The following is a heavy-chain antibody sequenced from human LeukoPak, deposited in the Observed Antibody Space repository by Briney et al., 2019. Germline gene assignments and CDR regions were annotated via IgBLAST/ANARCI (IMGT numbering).Heavy chain of an antibody. D-gene: IGHD1-26*01. V-gene: IGHV3-7*03. Sequence: GGSLRLSCAASGFTFSTYWMSWVRQAPGKGLEWVANIKQDGSQKYYVDSVKGRFTISRDNAKNSLYLQMNSLRAEDTAVYYCARDSPPRYSGSPPAYWGQGTLVTVSS. CDR1: GFTFSTYW. CDR3: ARDSPPRYSGSPPAY. J-gene: IGHJ4*02. CDR2: IKQDGSQK.